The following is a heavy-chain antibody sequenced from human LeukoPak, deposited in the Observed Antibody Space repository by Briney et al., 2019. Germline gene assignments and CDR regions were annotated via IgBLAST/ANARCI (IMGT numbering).Heavy chain of an antibody. D-gene: IGHD5-12*01. CDR3: ARVRVATSHYYYGMDV. J-gene: IGHJ6*02. V-gene: IGHV1-2*02. Sequence: ASVKVSCKASGYTFTGYYMHWVRQAPGQGLEWMGCINPNSGGTNYAQKFQGRVTMTRDTSISTAYMELSRLRSDDTAVYYCARVRVATSHYYYGMDVWGQGTTVTVSS. CDR2: INPNSGGT. CDR1: GYTFTGYY.